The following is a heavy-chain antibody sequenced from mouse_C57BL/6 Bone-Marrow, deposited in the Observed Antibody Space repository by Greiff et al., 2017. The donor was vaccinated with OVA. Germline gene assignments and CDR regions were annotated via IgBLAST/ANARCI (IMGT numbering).Heavy chain of an antibody. Sequence: VQLKQSGPVLVKPGASVKMSCKASGYTFTDYYMNWVKQSHGKSLEWIGVINPYNGGTSYNQKFKGKATLTVDKSSSTAYMELNSLTSEDSAVYYCAGITTVVAYYYAMDYWGQGTSVTVSS. CDR1: GYTFTDYY. CDR2: INPYNGGT. D-gene: IGHD1-1*01. V-gene: IGHV1-19*01. CDR3: AGITTVVAYYYAMDY. J-gene: IGHJ4*01.